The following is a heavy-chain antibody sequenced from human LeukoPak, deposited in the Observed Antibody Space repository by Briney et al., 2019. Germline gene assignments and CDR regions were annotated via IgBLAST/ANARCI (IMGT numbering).Heavy chain of an antibody. Sequence: PSETLSLTCSVSGGSISGGDYYWSWIRQPPGKGLEWIGHIYYSGSTHHNPSLKSRVTISVDTSKNQFSLKLSSVTATDTAVYYCARSLLSAGSGSYGFDPWGQGTLVTVSS. CDR2: IYYSGST. CDR1: GGSISGGDYY. J-gene: IGHJ5*02. CDR3: ARSLLSAGSGSYGFDP. V-gene: IGHV4-30-4*01. D-gene: IGHD3-10*01.